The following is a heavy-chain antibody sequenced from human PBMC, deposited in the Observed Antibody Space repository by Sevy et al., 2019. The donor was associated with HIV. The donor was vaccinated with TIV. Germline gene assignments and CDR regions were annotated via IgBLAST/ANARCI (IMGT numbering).Heavy chain of an antibody. V-gene: IGHV3-15*01. D-gene: IGHD4-17*01. CDR3: TTDRPHYGDYYYYGMDV. J-gene: IGHJ6*02. Sequence: GGSLRLSCAASGFTFSNAWMSWVRQAPGKGLEWVGRIKSKTDGGTTDYAAPVKGGFTISRDDSKNTPYLQMNSLKTDDTAVYYCTTDRPHYGDYYYYGMDVWGQGTTVTVSS. CDR1: GFTFSNAW. CDR2: IKSKTDGGTT.